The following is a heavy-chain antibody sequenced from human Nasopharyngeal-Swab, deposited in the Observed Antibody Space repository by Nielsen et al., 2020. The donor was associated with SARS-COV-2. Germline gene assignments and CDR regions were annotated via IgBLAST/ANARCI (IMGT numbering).Heavy chain of an antibody. CDR3: ARGSLWIQLWREAFDI. CDR1: GYTFTSYY. CDR2: INPSGGST. V-gene: IGHV1-46*01. D-gene: IGHD5-18*01. J-gene: IGHJ3*02. Sequence: ASVKVSCKASGYTFTSYYMHWVRQAPGQGLEWMGIINPSGGSTSYAQKFQGRVTMIRDTSTSTVYMELNSLRSEDTAVYYCARGSLWIQLWREAFDIWGQGTMVTVSS.